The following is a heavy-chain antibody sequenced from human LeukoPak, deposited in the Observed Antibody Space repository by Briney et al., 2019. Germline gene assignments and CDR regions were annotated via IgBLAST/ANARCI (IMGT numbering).Heavy chain of an antibody. Sequence: PGGSLRLSCAASGFTFSTYGMHWVRQAPGEGLEWVAVISYDGSDKYYADSVKGRFTISRDNSKNTVYLQMIGLRAEDTAVYYCAKDQGSSGRNAFDIWGRGTTVTVSS. CDR2: ISYDGSDK. CDR3: AKDQGSSGRNAFDI. J-gene: IGHJ3*02. D-gene: IGHD6-19*01. CDR1: GFTFSTYG. V-gene: IGHV3-30*18.